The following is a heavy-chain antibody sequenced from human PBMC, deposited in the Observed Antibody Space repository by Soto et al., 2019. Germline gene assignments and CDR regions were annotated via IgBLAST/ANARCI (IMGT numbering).Heavy chain of an antibody. CDR2: IYPGDSDT. V-gene: IGHV5-51*01. J-gene: IGHJ3*02. CDR1: GYNLNRYW. Sequence: GESLKISCKGSGYNLNRYWIGWVRQMPGKGLEWMGVIYPGDSDTRYSPSLQGQVTISADKSSSAAYLQWSSLQASDTATYYCARSLVNGTYDAFDIWGQGTMVTVSS. CDR3: ARSLVNGTYDAFDI. D-gene: IGHD6-13*01.